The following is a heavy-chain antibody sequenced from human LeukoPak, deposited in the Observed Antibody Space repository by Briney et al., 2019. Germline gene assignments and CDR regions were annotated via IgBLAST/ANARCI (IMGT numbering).Heavy chain of an antibody. CDR3: ARAQDTYNSLYFDY. Sequence: GGSLRLSCAASGFTFSTYWMSWVRQAPGKGREWVANINQDGSQKYYVDSVKGRFTISRDNAKNSLYLQMNSLRAEDTAVYYCARAQDTYNSLYFDYWGQGALVTVSS. CDR1: GFTFSTYW. V-gene: IGHV3-7*01. CDR2: INQDGSQK. J-gene: IGHJ4*02. D-gene: IGHD5-24*01.